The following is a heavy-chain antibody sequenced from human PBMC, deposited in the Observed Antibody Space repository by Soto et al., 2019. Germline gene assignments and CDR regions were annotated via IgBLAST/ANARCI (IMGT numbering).Heavy chain of an antibody. D-gene: IGHD6-13*01. Sequence: QVQLQESGPGLVKPSATLSLACTFSGGSISSYYWSWIRQPPGKGREWIGYIYYSGSTNYNPSLKSRVTISVDTSKSQFALKLSSVTAADTAVYYCAREGEQLVLDYWGQGTLVTVSS. CDR1: GGSISSYY. CDR3: AREGEQLVLDY. CDR2: IYYSGST. J-gene: IGHJ4*02. V-gene: IGHV4-59*01.